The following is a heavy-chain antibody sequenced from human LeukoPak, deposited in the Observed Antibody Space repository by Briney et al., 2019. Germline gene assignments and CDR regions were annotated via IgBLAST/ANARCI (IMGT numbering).Heavy chain of an antibody. CDR3: ARHIAARLASGYYYYMDV. CDR1: GGFISNYY. J-gene: IGHJ6*03. D-gene: IGHD6-6*01. Sequence: SETLSLTCTVSGGFISNYYWSWIRQSPGKGLEYVGHIYYSGSSTYNPSLKSRVTFSVDTSKNQFSLRLSSATAADTAVYYCARHIAARLASGYYYYMDVWGKGTTVTVSS. V-gene: IGHV4-59*03. CDR2: IYYSGSS.